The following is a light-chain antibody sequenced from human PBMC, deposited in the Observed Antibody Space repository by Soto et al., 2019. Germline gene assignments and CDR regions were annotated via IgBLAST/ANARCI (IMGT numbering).Light chain of an antibody. Sequence: DIHMTQSPSSLSASVGDRVTITCRASQSISNYLNWYQQKPGKAPNLLIYIASNLHSGVPSRFSGSGSGTDFTLTISSLQPEDFATYYCQQSYSTPYTFGQATKRDI. J-gene: IGKJ2*01. CDR1: QSISNY. CDR2: IAS. CDR3: QQSYSTPYT. V-gene: IGKV1-39*01.